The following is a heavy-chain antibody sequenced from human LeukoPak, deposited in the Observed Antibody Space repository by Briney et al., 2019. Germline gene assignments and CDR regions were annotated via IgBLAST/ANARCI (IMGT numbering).Heavy chain of an antibody. CDR1: GFTFSDYY. J-gene: IGHJ6*03. D-gene: IGHD3-9*01. CDR2: ISSSGSTI. CDR3: ARAPHFDWLLSVYFYMDV. V-gene: IGHV3-11*04. Sequence: PGGSLRPSCAASGFTFSDYYMSWIRQAPGKGLEWVPYISSSGSTIYYADSVKGRFTISRDNAKNSLYLQMNSLRAEDTAVYYCARAPHFDWLLSVYFYMDVWGQGTTVTVSS.